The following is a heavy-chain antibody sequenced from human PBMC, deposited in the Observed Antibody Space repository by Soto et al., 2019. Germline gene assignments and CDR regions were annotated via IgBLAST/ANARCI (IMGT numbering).Heavy chain of an antibody. J-gene: IGHJ6*02. CDR1: GYSFTSYW. V-gene: IGHV5-10-1*01. D-gene: IGHD3-10*01. CDR2: IDPSDSYT. CDR3: ARHRTTMVYYGMDV. Sequence: PGESLKISCKGSGYSFTSYWISWVRQMPGKGLEWMGRIDPSDSYTNYSPSFQGHVTISADKSISTAYLQWSSLKAPDTAMYYCARHRTTMVYYGMDVWGQGTTVTVSS.